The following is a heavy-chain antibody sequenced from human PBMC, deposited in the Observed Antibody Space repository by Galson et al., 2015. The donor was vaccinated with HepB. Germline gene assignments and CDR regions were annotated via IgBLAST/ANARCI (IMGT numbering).Heavy chain of an antibody. CDR1: GFTFSRYW. D-gene: IGHD6-19*01. J-gene: IGHJ5*02. Sequence: SLRLSCAASGFTFSRYWMHWVRQAPGKGLVWVSRINSDGSSTSYADSVKGRFTISRDNAKNTLYLQMNSLRAEDTAVYYCARGGREQWLVFEGNWFDPWGQGTLVTVSS. V-gene: IGHV3-74*01. CDR2: INSDGSST. CDR3: ARGGREQWLVFEGNWFDP.